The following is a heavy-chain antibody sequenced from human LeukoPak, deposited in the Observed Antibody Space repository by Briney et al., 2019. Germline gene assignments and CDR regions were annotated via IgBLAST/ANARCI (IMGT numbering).Heavy chain of an antibody. CDR2: IIPIFGTA. J-gene: IGHJ4*02. D-gene: IGHD2-2*01. Sequence: GASEKVSCKASGGTFSSYAISWVRQAPGLGLEWMGGIIPIFGTANYAQKFQGRVTITADESTSTAYMELSSLRSEDTAVYYCARARGYCSSTSCYAANNYFDYWGQGTLVTVSS. CDR1: GGTFSSYA. V-gene: IGHV1-69*13. CDR3: ARARGYCSSTSCYAANNYFDY.